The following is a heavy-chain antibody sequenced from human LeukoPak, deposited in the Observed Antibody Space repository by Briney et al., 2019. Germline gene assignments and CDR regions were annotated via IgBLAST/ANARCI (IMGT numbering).Heavy chain of an antibody. D-gene: IGHD6-19*01. V-gene: IGHV1-2*02. CDR1: GYTFTGYY. CDR3: ARLIPIAVAGDFDY. Sequence: ASVKVSCKASGYTFTGYYMHWVRQAPGQGLEWMGWINPNSGGTNYAQKLQGRVTMTRDTSISTAYMELSRLRSDDTAVYYCARLIPIAVAGDFDYWGQGTLVTVSS. CDR2: INPNSGGT. J-gene: IGHJ4*02.